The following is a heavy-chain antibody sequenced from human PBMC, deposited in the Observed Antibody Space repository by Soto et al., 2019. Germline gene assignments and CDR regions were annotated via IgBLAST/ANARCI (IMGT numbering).Heavy chain of an antibody. J-gene: IGHJ4*02. CDR3: VTGFDSGGRTGWYNCFDF. CDR2: MILNSENK. V-gene: IGHV1-8*01. CDR1: GYTFTNSD. Sequence: ASVKVSCKASGYTFTNSDVNWVRQAAGQGLEWIGWMILNSENKGYAQKFQGRVTMTRDTSTTTAYMELTSLKSEDTAVYYCVTGFDSGGRTGWYNCFDFWGQGTLVTVSS. D-gene: IGHD1-20*01.